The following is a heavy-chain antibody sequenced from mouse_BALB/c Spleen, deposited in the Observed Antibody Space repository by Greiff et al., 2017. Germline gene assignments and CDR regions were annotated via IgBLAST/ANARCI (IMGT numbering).Heavy chain of an antibody. CDR2: ISNGGGST. V-gene: IGHV5-12-2*01. D-gene: IGHD2-2*01. J-gene: IGHJ4*01. CDR3: AREDGYEGYAMDY. Sequence: EVKLVESGGGLVQPGGSLKLSCAASGFTFSSYTMSWVRQTPEKRLEWVAYISNGGGSTYYPDTVKGRFTISRDNAKNTLYLQMSSLKSEDTAMYYCAREDGYEGYAMDYWGQGTSVTVSS. CDR1: GFTFSSYT.